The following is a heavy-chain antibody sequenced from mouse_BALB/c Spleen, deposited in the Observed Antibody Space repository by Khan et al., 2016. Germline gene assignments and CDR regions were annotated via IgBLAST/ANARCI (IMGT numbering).Heavy chain of an antibody. V-gene: IGHV1-87*01. D-gene: IGHD2-12*01. CDR2: IYPGDGDP. CDR3: ARKVYEVDY. Sequence: QVQLQQSGAELARPGASVKLSCKASGYTFTSYWMQWVKQRPGQGLEWIGAIYPGDGDPRYTQKFKGKATLNADKSYSTAYMQRSSLASEDSAVYYCARKVYEVDYWGQGTTLTVSS. J-gene: IGHJ2*01. CDR1: GYTFTSYW.